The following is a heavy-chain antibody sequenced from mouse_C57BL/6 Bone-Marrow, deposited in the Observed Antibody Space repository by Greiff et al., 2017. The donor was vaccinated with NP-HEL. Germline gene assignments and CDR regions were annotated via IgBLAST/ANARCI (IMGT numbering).Heavy chain of an antibody. Sequence: QVQLQQPGAELVKPGASVKLSCKASGYTFTSYWMQWVKQRPGQGLEWIGEIDPSDSYTNYNQKFKGKATLTVDTSSSTAYMQLSRLTSEDSAVYYCARSYYDSPYYAMDYWGQGTSVTVSS. D-gene: IGHD2-4*01. J-gene: IGHJ4*01. V-gene: IGHV1-50*01. CDR3: ARSYYDSPYYAMDY. CDR1: GYTFTSYW. CDR2: IDPSDSYT.